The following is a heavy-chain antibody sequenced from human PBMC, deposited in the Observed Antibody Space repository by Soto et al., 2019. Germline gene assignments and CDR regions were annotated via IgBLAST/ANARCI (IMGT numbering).Heavy chain of an antibody. CDR3: ARTYYDFWSGYPTWFDP. J-gene: IGHJ5*02. CDR1: GGSISSGGYS. V-gene: IGHV4-30-2*01. CDR2: IYHSGST. Sequence: SETLSLTCAVSGGSISSGGYSWSWIRQPPGKGLEWTGYIYHSGSTYYNPSLKSRVTISVDRSKNQFSLKLSSVTAADTAVYYCARTYYDFWSGYPTWFDPWGQGTLVTVSS. D-gene: IGHD3-3*01.